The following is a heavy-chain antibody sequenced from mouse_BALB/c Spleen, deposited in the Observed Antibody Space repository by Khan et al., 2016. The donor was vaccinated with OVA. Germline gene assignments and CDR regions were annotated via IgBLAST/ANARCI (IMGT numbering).Heavy chain of an antibody. D-gene: IGHD2-12*01. Sequence: VQLQQSGPDLVKPGASVKISCKASGYSFTVYYMTWVKQSHGKSPEWIGRVNPNNGDTNYNQNFKGKAILTVDKSSNTAYMELRSLASEDSAVFYCARGYEFFPYWGQGTLVTVSA. CDR1: GYSFTVYY. CDR2: VNPNNGDT. J-gene: IGHJ3*01. CDR3: ARGYEFFPY. V-gene: IGHV1-26*01.